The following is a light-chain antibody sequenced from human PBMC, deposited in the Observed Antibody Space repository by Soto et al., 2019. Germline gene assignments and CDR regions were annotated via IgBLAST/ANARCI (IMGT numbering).Light chain of an antibody. CDR1: QNINTN. Sequence: EIVMAQSPATLSVSPGERAALSCRASQNINTNLAWYQQKTGQTPRLLIYGASTRATGIPARFSGSGSGTEFTLTISSLQSEDFAVYYCQQYNNWLPLTFGGGTKVEIK. J-gene: IGKJ4*01. V-gene: IGKV3-15*01. CDR2: GAS. CDR3: QQYNNWLPLT.